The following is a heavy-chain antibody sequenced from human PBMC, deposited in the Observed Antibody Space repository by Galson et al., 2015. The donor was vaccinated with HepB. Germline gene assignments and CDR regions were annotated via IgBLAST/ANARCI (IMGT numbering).Heavy chain of an antibody. J-gene: IGHJ4*02. Sequence: ETLSLTCAVSGLSIDNKWWVWIRQPPGKGLQWMGYIFREGTAFYNPSLESRLTLSRDNFASQVSLKLFAVTAADTATYYCATKTDAIYFFDYWGQGITVTVSS. CDR3: ATKTDAIYFFDY. CDR1: GLSIDNKW. CDR2: IFREGTA. V-gene: IGHV4-28*01. D-gene: IGHD2-2*01.